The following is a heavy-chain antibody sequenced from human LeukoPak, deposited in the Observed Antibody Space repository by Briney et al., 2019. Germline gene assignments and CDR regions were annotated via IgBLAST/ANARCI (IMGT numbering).Heavy chain of an antibody. Sequence: GGSLRLSCGASGITVRNNYMSWVRQAPGKGLDWVSIIYSAGHTYYADSVKGRFTISRDSSKDTLYLQMNSLRAEDTAVYYCARRLSSGWSHDYWGQGTLVTVSS. D-gene: IGHD6-13*01. CDR3: ARRLSSGWSHDY. J-gene: IGHJ4*02. CDR1: GITVRNNY. CDR2: IYSAGHT. V-gene: IGHV3-66*01.